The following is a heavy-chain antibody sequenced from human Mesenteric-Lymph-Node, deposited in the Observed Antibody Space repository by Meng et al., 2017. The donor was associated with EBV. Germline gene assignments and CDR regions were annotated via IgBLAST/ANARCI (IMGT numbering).Heavy chain of an antibody. Sequence: LAEVGPALVTPSQTLSLTCATSAGSFSSGAYYWRWLRQPPGKGLEWIGNIYNGAPTYYNPSLKSRVTISVDTSRNQFSLKLGSVTAADTAVYYCASRDFGENWFDPWGQGTLVTVSS. D-gene: IGHD3-10*01. J-gene: IGHJ5*02. CDR3: ASRDFGENWFDP. CDR1: AGSFSSGAYY. CDR2: IYNGAPT. V-gene: IGHV4-30-4*01.